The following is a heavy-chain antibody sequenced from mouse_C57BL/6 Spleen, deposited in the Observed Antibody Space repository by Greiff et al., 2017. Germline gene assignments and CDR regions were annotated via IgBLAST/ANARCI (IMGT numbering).Heavy chain of an antibody. D-gene: IGHD2-5*01. Sequence: VQLVESGPELVKPGASVKISCKASGYAFSSSWMNWVKQRPGKGLEWIGRIYPGDGDTNYNGKFKGKATLTADKSSSTAYMQLSSLTSEDSAVYFCAREGENSNYPLYFDVWGTGTTVTVSS. V-gene: IGHV1-82*01. J-gene: IGHJ1*03. CDR3: AREGENSNYPLYFDV. CDR1: GYAFSSSW. CDR2: IYPGDGDT.